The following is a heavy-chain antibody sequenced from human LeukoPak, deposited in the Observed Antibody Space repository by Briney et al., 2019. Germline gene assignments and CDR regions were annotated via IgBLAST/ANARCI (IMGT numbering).Heavy chain of an antibody. Sequence: PGGSLRLSCAASGFTFSSYGMHGVRQAPGKGREGVAVIWYDGSNKYYADSVKGRFTISRDNSKNTLYLQMNSLRAEDTAVYYCARDQAGQQLDYWGQGTLVTVSS. CDR2: IWYDGSNK. CDR1: GFTFSSYG. CDR3: ARDQAGQQLDY. D-gene: IGHD6-13*01. J-gene: IGHJ4*02. V-gene: IGHV3-33*01.